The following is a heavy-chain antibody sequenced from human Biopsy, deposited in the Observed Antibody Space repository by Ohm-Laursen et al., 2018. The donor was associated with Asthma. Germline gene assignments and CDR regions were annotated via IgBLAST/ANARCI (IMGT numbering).Heavy chain of an antibody. V-gene: IGHV3-30*18. CDR2: ISHDGQTQ. Sequence: SLRLSCTASGFTFSRYAIHWVRQAPGKGLEWVAVISHDGQTQHYAESVKGRFALSRDNSQNTLYLQMISLRTDDTAVYYCAKRRGYSDFNDFESWGQGTLVTVSS. D-gene: IGHD4-11*01. CDR1: GFTFSRYA. CDR3: AKRRGYSDFNDFES. J-gene: IGHJ4*02.